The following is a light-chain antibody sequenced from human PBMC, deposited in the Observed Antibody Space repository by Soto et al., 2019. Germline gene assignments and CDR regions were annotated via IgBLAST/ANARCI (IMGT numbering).Light chain of an antibody. Sequence: DIRMTQSPSSLSAFVGDTVTITCQTGPPISVYLNWYQQKPGKAPTLLISAASTLHSGVTSRFSGSGKETHFTLSLSDLRPEDFAPCCCRQTYAAPLTFGGGTRVEI. V-gene: IGKV1-39*01. J-gene: IGKJ4*01. CDR1: PPISVY. CDR2: AAS. CDR3: RQTYAAPLT.